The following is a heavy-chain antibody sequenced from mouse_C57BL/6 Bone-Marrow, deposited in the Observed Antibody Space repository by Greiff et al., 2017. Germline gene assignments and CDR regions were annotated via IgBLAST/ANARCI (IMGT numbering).Heavy chain of an antibody. Sequence: EVHLVESGGGLVKPGGSLKLSCAASGFTFSDYGMHWVRQAPEKGLEWVAYISSGSSTIYYADTVKGRFTISRDNAKNTLFLQMTSLRSEDTAMYYCARTGLWDAMDYWGQGTSVTVSS. D-gene: IGHD3-1*01. CDR3: ARTGLWDAMDY. J-gene: IGHJ4*01. CDR1: GFTFSDYG. V-gene: IGHV5-17*01. CDR2: ISSGSSTI.